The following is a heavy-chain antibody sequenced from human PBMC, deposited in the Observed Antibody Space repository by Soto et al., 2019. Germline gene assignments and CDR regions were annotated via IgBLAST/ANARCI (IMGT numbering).Heavy chain of an antibody. CDR3: AKDVCRGVSSWCYFDY. CDR2: ISGSGGST. D-gene: IGHD6-13*01. CDR1: GFTFSSYA. Sequence: AGGSLRLSCAASGFTFSSYAMSWVRQAPGKGLEWVSAISGSGGSTYYADSVKGRFTISRDNSKNTLYLQMNSLRAEDTALFYCAKDVCRGVSSWCYFDYWGQGTLVTVSS. V-gene: IGHV3-23*01. J-gene: IGHJ4*02.